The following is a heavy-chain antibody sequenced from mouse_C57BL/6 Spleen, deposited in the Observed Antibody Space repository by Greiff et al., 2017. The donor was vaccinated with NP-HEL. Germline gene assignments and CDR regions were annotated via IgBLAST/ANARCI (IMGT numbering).Heavy chain of an antibody. CDR2: IYWDDDK. Sequence: QVTLKESGPGILQSSQTLSLTCSFSGFSLSTSGMGVSWIRQPSGKGLEWLAHIYWDDDKRHNPSLKRRLTISKDTSRNQVFLKITSVDTADTATYYCARRDDGYGDYAMDYWGQGTSVTVSS. D-gene: IGHD2-3*01. CDR3: ARRDDGYGDYAMDY. CDR1: GFSLSTSGMG. J-gene: IGHJ4*01. V-gene: IGHV8-12*01.